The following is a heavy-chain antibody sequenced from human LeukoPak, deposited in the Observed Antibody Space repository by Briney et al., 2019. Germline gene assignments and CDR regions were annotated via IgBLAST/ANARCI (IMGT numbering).Heavy chain of an antibody. CDR2: ISSSSSYI. Sequence: GGSLRLSCAASGFTFSNYPMNWVRQAPGKGLEWVSSISSSSSYIYYADSVKGRFTISRDNAKNSLYLQMNSLRAEDTAVYYCARDYGGSYSDYWGQGTLVTVSS. CDR1: GFTFSNYP. D-gene: IGHD1-26*01. J-gene: IGHJ4*02. CDR3: ARDYGGSYSDY. V-gene: IGHV3-21*01.